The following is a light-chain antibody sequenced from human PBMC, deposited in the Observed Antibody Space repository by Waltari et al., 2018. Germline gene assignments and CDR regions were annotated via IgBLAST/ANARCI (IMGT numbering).Light chain of an antibody. CDR3: QQYNDRPRT. J-gene: IGKJ1*01. CDR2: GAS. CDR1: QSVSSN. V-gene: IGKV3-15*01. Sequence: EIVMTQSPATLSVSPGERATLSCRASQSVSSNLAWYQQKPGQSPRLLIYGASTRATGIAALFSGSGSGTEFTLTISSLQSEDFALYYCQQYNDRPRTFGQGTKVEV.